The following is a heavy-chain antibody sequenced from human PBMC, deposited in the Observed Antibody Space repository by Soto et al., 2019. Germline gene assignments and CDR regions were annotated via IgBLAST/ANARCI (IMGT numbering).Heavy chain of an antibody. D-gene: IGHD6-13*01. CDR3: AKATRGGAATLIRAY. CDR1: GFTFSIYA. J-gene: IGHJ4*02. Sequence: EVQLLESGGGLVQPGGSLRLSCAAAGFTFSIYAMSWVRQAPGKGLEWVSAISGSGGSTYYADSVKGRFTIARDNSKNTLYLPMNSLRADDTAVYYCAKATRGGAATLIRAYWGQGTLVTVSS. V-gene: IGHV3-23*01. CDR2: ISGSGGST.